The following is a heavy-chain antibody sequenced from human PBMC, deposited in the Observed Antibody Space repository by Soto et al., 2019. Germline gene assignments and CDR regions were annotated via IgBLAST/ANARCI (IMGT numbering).Heavy chain of an antibody. J-gene: IGHJ4*02. CDR2: INSSGGST. CDR1: GFTFSSSG. V-gene: IGHV3-74*01. CDR3: AKDLADNAYFYFGY. D-gene: IGHD3-16*01. Sequence: GRSLRLSCAASGFTFSSSGMHWVRQAPGKGLEWVSRINSSGGSTCSADSVKGRFTISRDNSKNTLYLQMNSLRAEDTAVYYCAKDLADNAYFYFGYWGQGTLVTGSS.